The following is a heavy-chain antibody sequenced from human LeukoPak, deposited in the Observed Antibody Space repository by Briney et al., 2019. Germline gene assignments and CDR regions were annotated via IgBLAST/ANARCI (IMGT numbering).Heavy chain of an antibody. CDR1: GFTFSNYA. D-gene: IGHD6-13*01. CDR3: ARDDRIAAALASFYYYYYMDV. J-gene: IGHJ6*03. Sequence: HAGGSLGLSCAPSGFTFSNYAMHWVRQVPGKGLEWVAVISYAGSNEHYADSVKGRFTISRDNAKNTLYLQMNSLRAEDTAVYYCARDDRIAAALASFYYYYYMDVWGKGTTVTVSS. CDR2: ISYAGSNE. V-gene: IGHV3-30*04.